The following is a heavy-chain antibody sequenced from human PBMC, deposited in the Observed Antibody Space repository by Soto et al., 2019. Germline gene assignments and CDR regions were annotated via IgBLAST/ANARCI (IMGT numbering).Heavy chain of an antibody. CDR1: CYSISSSHW. Sequence: QVQLQESGPGLVKPSDTLSLTCAVSCYSISSSHWWGWIRQPPGKGLEWIGYIYYSGTTYYNPSLKSRVTMSVDTSKNQFSLKLTSVTAVDTAVYYCARREIQGPIDYWGQGTLVTVSS. D-gene: IGHD1-26*01. V-gene: IGHV4-28*01. CDR2: IYYSGTT. CDR3: ARREIQGPIDY. J-gene: IGHJ4*02.